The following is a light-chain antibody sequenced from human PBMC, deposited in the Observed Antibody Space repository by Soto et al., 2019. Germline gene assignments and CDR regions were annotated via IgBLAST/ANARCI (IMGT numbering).Light chain of an antibody. CDR1: QSISSY. V-gene: IGKV1-39*01. CDR3: QQSYSTPWT. J-gene: IGKJ1*01. Sequence: DIQMTQSPSSLSTSVGDRVTITCRASQSISSYLNWYQQKPGKAPKLLIYAASSLQSGVPSRFSGSGSGTDFTLTISSLPPEDFATYYCQQSYSTPWTFGQGTRWIS. CDR2: AAS.